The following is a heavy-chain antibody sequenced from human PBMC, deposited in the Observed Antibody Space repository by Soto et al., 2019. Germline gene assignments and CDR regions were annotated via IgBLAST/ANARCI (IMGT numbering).Heavy chain of an antibody. CDR2: IYPGDPDT. CDR1: GYSFTSYW. Sequence: PGESLKISCEGSGYSFTSYWIGWVGHMPGKGLEWMGIIYPGDPDTRYSPSFQGQVTISADKSISTAYLQWSSLKASDTAMYYCARRIAAAGNNDAFDIWGQGTMVTVS. D-gene: IGHD6-13*01. J-gene: IGHJ3*02. CDR3: ARRIAAAGNNDAFDI. V-gene: IGHV5-51*01.